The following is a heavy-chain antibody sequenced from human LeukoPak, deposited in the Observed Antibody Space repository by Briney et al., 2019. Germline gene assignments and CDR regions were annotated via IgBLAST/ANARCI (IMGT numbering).Heavy chain of an antibody. Sequence: GGSLRLFCAASGFTFSSYSMNWVRPAPGKGLECVPSISSSNSSYIYYANSVKGRFTISRDNAKNSLYLQMNSLRAEDTAVYYCQVVAAFVFGDYWGQGTLVTVSS. CDR2: ISSSNSSYI. CDR3: QVVAAFVFGDY. V-gene: IGHV3-21*01. J-gene: IGHJ4*02. D-gene: IGHD2-15*01. CDR1: GFTFSSYS.